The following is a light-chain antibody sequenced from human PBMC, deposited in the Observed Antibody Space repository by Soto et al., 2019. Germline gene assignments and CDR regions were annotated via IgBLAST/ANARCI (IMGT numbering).Light chain of an antibody. CDR1: QNVNSIY. CDR2: GAS. V-gene: IGKV3-20*01. CDR3: HQYGSRGT. J-gene: IGKJ1*01. Sequence: EIVLTQSPGTLSLSPGDRASLSCRASQNVNSIYLAWYQQKAGQAPRLVISGASRRATGIPDRFSGSGSGTDFTLTISRLEPEDFAVYYCHQYGSRGTFGQGTKVE.